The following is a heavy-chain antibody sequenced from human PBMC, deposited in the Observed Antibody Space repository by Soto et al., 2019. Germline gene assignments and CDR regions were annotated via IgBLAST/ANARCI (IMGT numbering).Heavy chain of an antibody. Sequence: PGGSLRLSCAASGFTFSSYSMNWIRQAPGKGLEWVSYISSSSSTIYYADSVKGRFTISRDNAKNSLYLQMNSLRAEDTAVYYCARSGYDYYYYYMDVWGKGTTVTVSS. D-gene: IGHD5-12*01. J-gene: IGHJ6*03. CDR1: GFTFSSYS. CDR3: ARSGYDYYYYYMDV. V-gene: IGHV3-48*01. CDR2: ISSSSSTI.